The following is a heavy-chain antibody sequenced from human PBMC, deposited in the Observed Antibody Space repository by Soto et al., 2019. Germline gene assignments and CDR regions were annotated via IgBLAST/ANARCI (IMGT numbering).Heavy chain of an antibody. J-gene: IGHJ6*02. V-gene: IGHV3-48*03. Sequence: PGGSLRLSCAASGFTLSSYHMDSFRQAPWQWLEWVSYININSGTIHYADSVKGRFTISRDNAKNSLYLQMDSLRAEDTAVYFCARDGTTGTTNYHYAMDVWGQGTTVTVSS. D-gene: IGHD4-17*01. CDR2: ININSGTI. CDR1: GFTLSSYH. CDR3: ARDGTTGTTNYHYAMDV.